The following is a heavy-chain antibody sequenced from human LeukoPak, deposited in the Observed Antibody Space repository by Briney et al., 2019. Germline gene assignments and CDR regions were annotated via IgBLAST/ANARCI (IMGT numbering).Heavy chain of an antibody. D-gene: IGHD6-13*01. CDR2: IWYDGSNK. J-gene: IGHJ4*02. CDR3: ARDAPFRFGSSWYRVSGYFDY. V-gene: IGHV3-33*01. CDR1: GFTFSSYG. Sequence: GRSLRLSCAASGFTFSSYGMHWVRQAPGKGLEWVGVIWYDGSNKYYADSVKGRFTISRDNSKNTLYLQMNSLRAEDTAVYYCARDAPFRFGSSWYRVSGYFDYWGQGTLVTVSS.